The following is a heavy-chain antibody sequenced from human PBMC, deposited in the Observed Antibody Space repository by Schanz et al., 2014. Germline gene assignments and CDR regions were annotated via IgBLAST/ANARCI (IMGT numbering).Heavy chain of an antibody. J-gene: IGHJ3*01. CDR3: ARRREVVAKIFDV. V-gene: IGHV3-7*01. CDR2: INQDGSEK. D-gene: IGHD3-22*01. Sequence: EVRLVESGGGLVQPGGSLRLSCAASGFTFSSYCINWVRQAPGKGLEWVANINQDGSEKYYVDSVKGRFTISRDNAKNSLYLQMNSLRAEDTGVYYCARRREVVAKIFDVWGQGTMVTVSS. CDR1: GFTFSSYC.